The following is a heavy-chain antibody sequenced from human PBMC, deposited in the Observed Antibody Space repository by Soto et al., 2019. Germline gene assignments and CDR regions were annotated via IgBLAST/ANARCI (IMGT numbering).Heavy chain of an antibody. Sequence: QVQLQQWGAGLLKPSETLSLNCAVTGGSLSGYYWSWIRQPPGKGLEWIGEVKDGGHTNYSPSLRGXVTKSXXTSNNQFSLRLNSVTAADTGVYYCARGQEGVVATHWDQGSLVTVSS. D-gene: IGHD5-12*01. V-gene: IGHV4-34*01. CDR3: ARGQEGVVATH. CDR2: VKDGGHT. CDR1: GGSLSGYY. J-gene: IGHJ4*02.